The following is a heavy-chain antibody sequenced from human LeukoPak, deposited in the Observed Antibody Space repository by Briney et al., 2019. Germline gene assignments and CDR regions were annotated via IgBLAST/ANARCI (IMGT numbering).Heavy chain of an antibody. D-gene: IGHD3-22*01. V-gene: IGHV4-59*01. J-gene: IGHJ4*02. CDR3: ARDYYDSSGYYYVDS. CDR1: GGSISSYY. CDR2: IYYSGST. Sequence: SETLSLTCTVSGGSISSYYWSWIRQPPGKGLEWIGYIYYSGSTNYNPSLKSRVTISVDTSKNQFSLKLSSVTAADTAVYYCARDYYDSSGYYYVDSWGRGTLVTVSS.